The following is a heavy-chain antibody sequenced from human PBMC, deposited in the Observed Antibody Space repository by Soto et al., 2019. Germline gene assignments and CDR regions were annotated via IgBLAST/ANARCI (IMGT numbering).Heavy chain of an antibody. D-gene: IGHD1-26*01. Sequence: GGSLRLSCAASGFTVSINYMSWVRQAPGKGLEWISIIYSAGNTYYADSVKGRFTISRDNSKNTLYLQMNSLGAEDTAVYYCARDFVVGGPTINYYYGMDVSGQGTTVTVSS. CDR3: ARDFVVGGPTINYYYGMDV. V-gene: IGHV3-66*01. J-gene: IGHJ6*02. CDR1: GFTVSINY. CDR2: IYSAGNT.